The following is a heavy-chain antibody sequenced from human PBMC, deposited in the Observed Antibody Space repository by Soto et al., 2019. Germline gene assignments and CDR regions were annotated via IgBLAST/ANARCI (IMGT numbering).Heavy chain of an antibody. CDR2: MNPNSGNT. J-gene: IGHJ5*02. D-gene: IGHD6-6*01. Sequence: QVQLVQSGAEVKKPGASVKVSCKASGYTFTSYDINWVRQATGQGLEWMGWMNPNSGNTGYAQKFQGRVTMTRNTSISTDYMELSSLRSADTAVYYCARGPKVAARRGVYLFDPWGQGTLVTVSS. V-gene: IGHV1-8*01. CDR3: ARGPKVAARRGVYLFDP. CDR1: GYTFTSYD.